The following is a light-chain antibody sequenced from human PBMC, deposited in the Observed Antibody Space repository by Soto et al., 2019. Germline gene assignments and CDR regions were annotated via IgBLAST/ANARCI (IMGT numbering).Light chain of an antibody. CDR2: KAS. Sequence: DIQMTQSPSTLSASVGDRVTITCRASQSISGWLAWYQRKAGKAPKLLIYKASTLESAVPSRFSGSGSGTEFTLTISSLQPDDSATYYCQQYNSYPYTVGQGTKVDSK. CDR1: QSISGW. J-gene: IGKJ2*01. V-gene: IGKV1-5*03. CDR3: QQYNSYPYT.